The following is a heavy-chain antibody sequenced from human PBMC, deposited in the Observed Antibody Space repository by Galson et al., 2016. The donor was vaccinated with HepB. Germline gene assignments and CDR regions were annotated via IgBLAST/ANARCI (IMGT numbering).Heavy chain of an antibody. D-gene: IGHD3-10*01. Sequence: SLRLSCAASGFTFSEYYMSWVRQAPGKGLECVSYISSSRGYTHYAKSVKGRFTISRDNAKNTLYLEMNSLSAADTAVYYCARAPMLRGVIMTTPFDYWGQGTLVVVSS. CDR3: ARAPMLRGVIMTTPFDY. V-gene: IGHV3-11*05. CDR2: ISSSRGYT. J-gene: IGHJ4*02. CDR1: GFTFSEYY.